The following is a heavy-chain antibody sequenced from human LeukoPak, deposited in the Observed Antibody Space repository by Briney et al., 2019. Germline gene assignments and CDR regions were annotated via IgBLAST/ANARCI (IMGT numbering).Heavy chain of an antibody. CDR2: INHSGST. J-gene: IGHJ6*03. Sequence: PSETLSLTCAIYGGSFSGYYWSWIRQPPGKGVEWIGEINHSGSTNYNPSLKSRVTISVDTSKNQFSLKLSSVTAADTAVYYCARGPRYCSGGSCYSGVNYYYYMDVWGKGTTVTVSS. CDR1: GGSFSGYY. CDR3: ARGPRYCSGGSCYSGVNYYYYMDV. V-gene: IGHV4-34*01. D-gene: IGHD2-15*01.